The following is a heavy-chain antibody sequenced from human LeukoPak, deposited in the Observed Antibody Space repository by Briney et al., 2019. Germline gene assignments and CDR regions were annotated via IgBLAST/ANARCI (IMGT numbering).Heavy chain of an antibody. CDR3: ARDSGTTGEVKFDP. CDR2: VYTSGST. D-gene: IGHD3-10*01. CDR1: GGSISRYY. Sequence: SETLSLTCTVSGGSISRYYWSWMPQPAGKGLEWIGRVYTSGSTTYNPSRKSRVTTSIDTSKNQFSLKVSSVTAADTAVYYCARDSGTTGEVKFDPWGQGTLVTVSS. V-gene: IGHV4-4*07. J-gene: IGHJ5*02.